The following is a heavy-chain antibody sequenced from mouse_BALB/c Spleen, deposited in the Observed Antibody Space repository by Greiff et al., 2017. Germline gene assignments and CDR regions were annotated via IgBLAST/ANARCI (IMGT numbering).Heavy chain of an antibody. CDR1: GFTFTDYY. CDR3: ARGYYGSKGFAY. CDR2: IRNKANGYTT. D-gene: IGHD1-1*01. V-gene: IGHV7-3*02. J-gene: IGHJ3*01. Sequence: EVHLVESGGGLVQPGGSLRLSCATSGFTFTDYYMSWVRQPPGKALEWLGFIRNKANGYTTEYSASVKGRFTISRDNSQSILYLQMNTLRAEDSATYYCARGYYGSKGFAYWGQGTLVTVSA.